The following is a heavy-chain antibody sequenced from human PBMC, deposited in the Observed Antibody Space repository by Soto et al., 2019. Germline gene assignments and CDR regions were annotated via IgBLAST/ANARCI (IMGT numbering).Heavy chain of an antibody. D-gene: IGHD3-10*01. Sequence: GGSLRLSCAASGFTFSSYWMSWVRQAPGKGLEWVANIKQDGSEKYYVDSVKGRFTISRDNAKNSLYLQMNSLRAEDTAVYYCARGPDFTDYYGSGLDYYYYGMDVWGQGTTVTVSS. CDR3: ARGPDFTDYYGSGLDYYYYGMDV. V-gene: IGHV3-7*05. J-gene: IGHJ6*02. CDR1: GFTFSSYW. CDR2: IKQDGSEK.